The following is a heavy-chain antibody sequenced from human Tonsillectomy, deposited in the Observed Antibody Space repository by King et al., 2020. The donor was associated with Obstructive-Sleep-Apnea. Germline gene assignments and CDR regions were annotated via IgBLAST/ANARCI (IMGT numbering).Heavy chain of an antibody. CDR3: AKDRDSSGYDFDY. J-gene: IGHJ4*02. Sequence: EVQLVESGGGLVQPGGSLRVSCAASGFTFSSYAMSWVRQAPGKGLEWVSAISGSGGRTYYADSVKGRFTISRDKSKNTLYLQMNSLRAEDTAVYYCAKDRDSSGYDFDYWGQGTLVTVSS. V-gene: IGHV3-23*04. CDR1: GFTFSSYA. CDR2: ISGSGGRT. D-gene: IGHD3-22*01.